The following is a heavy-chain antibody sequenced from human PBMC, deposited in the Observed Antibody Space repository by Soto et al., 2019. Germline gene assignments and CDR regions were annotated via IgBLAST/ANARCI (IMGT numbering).Heavy chain of an antibody. CDR2: IIPLFGTP. CDR3: ARDRDDYGSGNYYNRIDF. J-gene: IGHJ4*02. D-gene: IGHD3-10*01. V-gene: IGHV1-69*01. Sequence: QVQLVQSGAEVKKPGSSVKVSCKASGGIFSPYAISWLRQAPGQGLEWMGGIIPLFGTPNYAQRFQGRVTITADESTSTAYMELSRVRSEDTAVYYCARDRDDYGSGNYYNRIDFWGQGTLVTVSS. CDR1: GGIFSPYA.